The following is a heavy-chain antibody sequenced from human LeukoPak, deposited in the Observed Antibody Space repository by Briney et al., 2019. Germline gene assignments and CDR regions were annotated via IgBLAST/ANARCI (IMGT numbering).Heavy chain of an antibody. CDR1: GFTSSSYE. V-gene: IGHV3-21*05. J-gene: IGHJ4*02. D-gene: IGHD1-26*01. CDR2: ISSSSSYI. CDR3: ARDTTTLPELFDY. Sequence: GGSLRLSFAASGFTSSSYEMNWVRQAPGKGLEWVSYISSSSSYIYYADSVKGRFTISRDNAKNSLYLQMNSLRAEDTAVYYCARDTTTLPELFDYWGQGTLVTVSS.